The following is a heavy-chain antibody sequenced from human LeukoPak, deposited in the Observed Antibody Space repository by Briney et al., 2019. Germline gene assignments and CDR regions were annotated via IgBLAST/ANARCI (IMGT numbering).Heavy chain of an antibody. CDR2: IYTSGST. CDR1: SGSISSYY. D-gene: IGHD6-19*01. J-gene: IGHJ4*02. CDR3: ARVPWDSSGWPYFDY. V-gene: IGHV4-4*07. Sequence: SEALSLTCTVSSGSISSYYWSWIRQPAGKGLEWIGRIYTSGSTNYNPSLKSRVTMSVDTSKNQFSLKLGSVTAADTAVYYCARVPWDSSGWPYFDYWGQGTLVTVSS.